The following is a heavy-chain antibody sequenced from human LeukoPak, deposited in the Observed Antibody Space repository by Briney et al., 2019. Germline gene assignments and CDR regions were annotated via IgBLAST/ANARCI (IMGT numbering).Heavy chain of an antibody. V-gene: IGHV3-74*01. Sequence: PGGSLRLSCAASGFTFSSYWMHWVRQAPGKGLVWVSRINSDGSSTTYADSVKGRFTISRDNAKNTLYLQMNSLRADDTAVYYCAKKYSTGLDPWGQGTLVTVSS. J-gene: IGHJ5*02. CDR2: INSDGSST. CDR3: AKKYSTGLDP. CDR1: GFTFSSYW. D-gene: IGHD1-26*01.